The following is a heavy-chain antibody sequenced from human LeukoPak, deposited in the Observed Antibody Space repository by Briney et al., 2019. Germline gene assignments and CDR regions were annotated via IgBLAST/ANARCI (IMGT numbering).Heavy chain of an antibody. Sequence: SETLSLTCTVSGGSISNTNYYWGWIRQSPGKGLEWVGSLSSSGNTYYNPSLKSRVTLSIFTSRNQFSLSLTSVTAADTAVYYCGRDGRPTNKDVFDIWGQGTMVTVSS. CDR3: GRDGRPTNKDVFDI. CDR1: GGSISNTNYY. D-gene: IGHD1-1*01. J-gene: IGHJ3*02. CDR2: LSSSGNT. V-gene: IGHV4-39*07.